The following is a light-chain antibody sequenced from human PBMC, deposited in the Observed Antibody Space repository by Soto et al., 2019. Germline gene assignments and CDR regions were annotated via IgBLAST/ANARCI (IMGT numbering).Light chain of an antibody. CDR3: HHRQCLPRT. J-gene: IGKJ1*01. CDR1: QSVSSSY. V-gene: IGKV3-20*01. CDR2: GAS. Sequence: IVLKKSPGTLSLSPGERATLSCRASQSVSSSYLAWYQQKPGQAPRLLIYGASSRATGIPARFSGSGSGTDFTLTISSLAPDDFALYYCHHRQCLPRTFGQGTKV.